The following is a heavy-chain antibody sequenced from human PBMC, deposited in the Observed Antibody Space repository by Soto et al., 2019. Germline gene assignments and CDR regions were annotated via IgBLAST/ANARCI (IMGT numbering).Heavy chain of an antibody. CDR2: ISGSGGST. J-gene: IGHJ6*02. CDR1: GFTFSSYA. D-gene: IGHD3-16*02. Sequence: GGSLRLSCAASGFTFSSYAMSWVRQAPGKGLEWVSAISGSGGSTYYADSVKGRFTISRDNSKNTLYPQMNSLRAEDPAVYYCVTLYHIRSLRGMDLWGQGSTGTGS. V-gene: IGHV3-23*01. CDR3: VTLYHIRSLRGMDL.